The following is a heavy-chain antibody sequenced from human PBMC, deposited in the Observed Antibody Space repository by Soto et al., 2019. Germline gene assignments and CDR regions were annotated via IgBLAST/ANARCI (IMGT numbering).Heavy chain of an antibody. CDR2: INPSGGST. CDR1: GYTFTSYY. V-gene: IGHV1-46*03. Sequence: ASVKVCCKASGYTFTSYYMHWVRQAPGQGLEWMGIINPSGGSTSYAQKFQGRVTMTRDTSTSTVYMELSSLRSEDTAVYYCASVVGATKGLDYWGQGTLVTVSS. CDR3: ASVVGATKGLDY. J-gene: IGHJ4*02. D-gene: IGHD1-26*01.